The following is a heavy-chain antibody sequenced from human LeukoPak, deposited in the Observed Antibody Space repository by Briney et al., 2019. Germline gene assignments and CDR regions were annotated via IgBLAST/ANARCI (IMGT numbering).Heavy chain of an antibody. CDR2: INPNSGGT. D-gene: IGHD3-10*01. V-gene: IGHV1-2*06. J-gene: IGHJ4*02. CDR1: GYTFTGYY. CDR3: ARDPRTFGELLAYYLDY. Sequence: ASVKVSCKASGYTFTGYYMHWVRQAPGQGLEWMGRINPNSGGTNYAQKFQGRVTMTRDTSISTAYMELSRLRSDDTAVYYCARDPRTFGELLAYYLDYWGQGTLVTVSS.